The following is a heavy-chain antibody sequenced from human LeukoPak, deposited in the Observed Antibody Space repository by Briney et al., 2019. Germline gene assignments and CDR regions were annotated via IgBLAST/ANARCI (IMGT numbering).Heavy chain of an antibody. J-gene: IGHJ4*02. D-gene: IGHD5-18*01. Sequence: SQTLSLTCTVSGGSISSGGYYWSWVRQHPGKGLEWIGYIYYSGSTYYNPSLKSRVTISVDTSKNQFSLKLSSVTAADTAVYYCARSPLLDTAMVKGHFDYWGQGTLVTVSS. V-gene: IGHV4-31*03. CDR1: GGSISSGGYY. CDR2: IYYSGST. CDR3: ARSPLLDTAMVKGHFDY.